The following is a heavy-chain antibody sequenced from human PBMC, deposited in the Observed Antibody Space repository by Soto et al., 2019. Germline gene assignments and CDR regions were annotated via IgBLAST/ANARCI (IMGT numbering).Heavy chain of an antibody. J-gene: IGHJ6*02. Sequence: SETLSLTCAVYGGSFSGYYWSWIRQPPGKGLEWIGEINHSGSTNYNPSLKSRVTISVDTSKNQFSLKLSSVTAADTAVYYWARGEGYDFWSGYMAGRYYGMDVWGQGTTVTVSS. CDR3: ARGEGYDFWSGYMAGRYYGMDV. V-gene: IGHV4-34*01. CDR1: GGSFSGYY. CDR2: INHSGST. D-gene: IGHD3-3*01.